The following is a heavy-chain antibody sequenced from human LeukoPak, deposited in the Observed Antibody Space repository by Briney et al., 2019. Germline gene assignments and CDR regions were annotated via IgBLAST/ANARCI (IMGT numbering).Heavy chain of an antibody. J-gene: IGHJ4*02. CDR3: AREESGGYFDY. Sequence: ASVKVSCKASGYTFTNYYMHWVRQAPGQGLEWMGLSNPTGSSTNYAQKFRGRVTMTRDTSTTTVYMELSSLRSEDTAVYYCAREESGGYFDYWGQGTLVTVFS. V-gene: IGHV1-46*01. D-gene: IGHD2-8*02. CDR2: SNPTGSST. CDR1: GYTFTNYY.